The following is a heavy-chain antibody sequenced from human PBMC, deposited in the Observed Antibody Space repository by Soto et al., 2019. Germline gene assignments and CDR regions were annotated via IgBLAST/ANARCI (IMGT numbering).Heavy chain of an antibody. Sequence: EVQLLDSGGGLVQPGGSLRLSCAASGFTFSSYAMNWVRQAPGTGLEWVSVISGSGDSTYYADSVKGRFTISRDNSKNTPYLQMNSLRAEDTAVYYCARRGPGTYFDYWGQGTLVTVPS. V-gene: IGHV3-23*01. CDR2: ISGSGDST. D-gene: IGHD6-13*01. J-gene: IGHJ4*02. CDR1: GFTFSSYA. CDR3: ARRGPGTYFDY.